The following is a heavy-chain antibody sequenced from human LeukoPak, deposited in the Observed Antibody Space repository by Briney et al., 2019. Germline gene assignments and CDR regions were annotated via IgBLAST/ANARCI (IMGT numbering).Heavy chain of an antibody. V-gene: IGHV3-23*01. CDR1: GFTFSSYA. J-gene: IGHJ4*02. Sequence: GGSLTLSCAASGFTFSSYAMSCVRQAPGKGLEWVSAIISSGGSTYYADSVKGRFTISRDNSKNTLYLQMNSLRAEDTAVYYCAKDVRGYYGSGHWGQGIMVTVSS. CDR3: AKDVRGYYGSGH. CDR2: IISSGGST. D-gene: IGHD3-10*01.